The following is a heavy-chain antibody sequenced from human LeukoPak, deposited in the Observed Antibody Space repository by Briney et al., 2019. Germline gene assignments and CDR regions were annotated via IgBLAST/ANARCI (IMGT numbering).Heavy chain of an antibody. CDR3: ARHEYTSSFWFDP. Sequence: SETLSLTCTVSGGSMNSHYWSWIRQPPGKGLEWIGYLYYTGTTNYNPSLKSRLTISVDTSKNQFSLKLSSVTAADTAVYYCARHEYTSSFWFDPWGQGTLVTVSS. V-gene: IGHV4-59*08. J-gene: IGHJ5*02. CDR2: LYYTGTT. CDR1: GGSMNSHY. D-gene: IGHD6-6*01.